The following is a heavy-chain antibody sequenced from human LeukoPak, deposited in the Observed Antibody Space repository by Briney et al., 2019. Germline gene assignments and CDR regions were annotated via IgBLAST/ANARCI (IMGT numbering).Heavy chain of an antibody. Sequence: PGGSLRLSCAASGFTFSNYWMSWVRQAPGKGLECLANIKQDGSETYYADSVQGRFTISRDNAKNSLYLQMNSLRAEDKAVYYCARETPRRGETRDGYRWGQGTLVTVSS. V-gene: IGHV3-7*01. CDR3: ARETPRRGETRDGYR. D-gene: IGHD5-24*01. J-gene: IGHJ4*02. CDR2: IKQDGSET. CDR1: GFTFSNYW.